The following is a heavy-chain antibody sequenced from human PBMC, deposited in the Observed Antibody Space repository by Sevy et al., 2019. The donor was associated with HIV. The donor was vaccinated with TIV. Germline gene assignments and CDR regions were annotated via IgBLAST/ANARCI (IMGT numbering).Heavy chain of an antibody. CDR3: ARGGDFNDRSAKRDFDY. D-gene: IGHD3-22*01. CDR2: IWNDGSNK. J-gene: IGHJ4*02. Sequence: GGSLRLSCAASGFTFSNYGMHWVRQAPGKGLEWVAVIWNDGSNKYYANSVKGRFTISRDNSKNTLYLQMNSLRVEDTAVYFCARGGDFNDRSAKRDFDYWGQGTLVTVSS. V-gene: IGHV3-33*01. CDR1: GFTFSNYG.